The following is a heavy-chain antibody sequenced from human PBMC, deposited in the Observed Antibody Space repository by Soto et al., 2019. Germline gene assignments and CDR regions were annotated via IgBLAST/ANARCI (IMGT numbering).Heavy chain of an antibody. D-gene: IGHD1-1*01. CDR2: ISDRGAAT. V-gene: IGHV3-23*01. Sequence: GGSLRLSCAASGFTISSNAMYWVRQAPGKGLEWVSAISDRGAATHYADSVKGRFTISRDTSKNTLYLQLDTLRADDTAVYYCAKDKPGTTSFDYWGQGTLVTVSS. J-gene: IGHJ4*02. CDR1: GFTISSNA. CDR3: AKDKPGTTSFDY.